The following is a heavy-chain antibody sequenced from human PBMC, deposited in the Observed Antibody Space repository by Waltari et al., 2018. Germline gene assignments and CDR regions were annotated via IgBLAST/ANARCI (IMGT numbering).Heavy chain of an antibody. Sequence: EVQLVESGGGLVQPGGSLRLSCGASGFPFSNYWMSWVRQAPGKGLEWVANIKKDGSATYYVDSVRGRFSISRDNAKNSLSLQMNSLRAEDTAVYYCARIGSWPPWLDYWGQGILVTVSS. J-gene: IGHJ4*02. CDR1: GFPFSNYW. V-gene: IGHV3-7*01. CDR3: ARIGSWPPWLDY. CDR2: IKKDGSAT. D-gene: IGHD6-13*01.